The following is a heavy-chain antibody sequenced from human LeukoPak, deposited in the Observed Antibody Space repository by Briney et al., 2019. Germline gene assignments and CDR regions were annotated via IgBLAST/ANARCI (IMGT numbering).Heavy chain of an antibody. CDR3: ARTLDWNYPRASQRVAFDI. Sequence: GSSVKVSRKASGGTFSSYAISWVRQAPGQGLEWVGGIIPIFGTANYAQKFQGRVTITADESTSTAYMELSSLRSKDTAVYYCARTLDWNYPRASQRVAFDIWGQGTMVTVSS. CDR1: GGTFSSYA. D-gene: IGHD1-7*01. CDR2: IIPIFGTA. J-gene: IGHJ3*02. V-gene: IGHV1-69*01.